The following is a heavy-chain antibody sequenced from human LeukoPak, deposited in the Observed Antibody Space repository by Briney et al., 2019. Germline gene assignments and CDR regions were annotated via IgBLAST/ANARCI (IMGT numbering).Heavy chain of an antibody. Sequence: SETLSLTCTVSSGSISGYHLSWIRQPPGTGLEWIGYIHSSGSTNYNPPLKSRVTMSADTSTNQFFLNLNSVTAADTAVYYCVRTNNPDFYDDWGQGTLVTVSP. CDR3: VRTNNPDFYDD. J-gene: IGHJ4*02. V-gene: IGHV4-59*01. CDR1: SGSISGYH. CDR2: IHSSGST.